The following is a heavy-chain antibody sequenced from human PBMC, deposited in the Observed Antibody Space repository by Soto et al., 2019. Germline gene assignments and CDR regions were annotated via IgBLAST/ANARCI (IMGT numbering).Heavy chain of an antibody. CDR3: ATTGRRRDSIDY. D-gene: IGHD2-21*01. CDR1: GYTLTELS. J-gene: IGHJ4*02. CDR2: FDPEDGEA. Sequence: GASVKVSCTVSGYTLTELSMHWVRQAPGKGLEWMGGFDPEDGEAIYAQKFQGRVTMTEDTSTDTAYMELSSLRSEDTAVYYCATTGRRRDSIDYWGQGTLVTVSS. V-gene: IGHV1-24*01.